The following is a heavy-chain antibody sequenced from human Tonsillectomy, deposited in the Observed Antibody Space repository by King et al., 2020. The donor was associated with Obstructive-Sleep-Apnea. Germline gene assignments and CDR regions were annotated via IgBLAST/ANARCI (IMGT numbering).Heavy chain of an antibody. D-gene: IGHD1-14*01. J-gene: IGHJ6*02. CDR3: SDITTGGRAF. CDR1: GFTFSSYA. V-gene: IGHV3-23*04. CDR2: ISGSGGGT. Sequence: VQLVESGGGLAQPGGSLRLSCAASGFTFSSYAMSWVRQAPGKGLEWVSAISGSGGGTYYADSVKGRFTISRDNSKNTLYLQMSSLRVGDTAVYYCSDITTGGRAFWGQGTTVTVSS.